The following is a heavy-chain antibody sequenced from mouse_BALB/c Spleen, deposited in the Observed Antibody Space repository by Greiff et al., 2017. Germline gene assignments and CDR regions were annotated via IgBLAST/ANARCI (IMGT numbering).Heavy chain of an antibody. CDR3: ARHYGKGDYFDY. CDR1: GFTFSSYA. CDR2: ISSGGSYT. Sequence: EVQVVESGGGLVKPGGSLKLSCAASGFTFSSYAMSWVRQTPEKRLEWVATISSGGSYTYYPDSVKGRFTISRDNAKNTLYLQMSSLRSEDTAMYYCARHYGKGDYFDYWGQGTTLTVSS. V-gene: IGHV5-9-3*01. D-gene: IGHD2-1*01. J-gene: IGHJ2*01.